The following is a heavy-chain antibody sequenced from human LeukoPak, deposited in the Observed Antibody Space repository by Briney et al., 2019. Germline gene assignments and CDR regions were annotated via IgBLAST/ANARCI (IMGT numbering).Heavy chain of an antibody. CDR2: ISNDGSGT. V-gene: IGHV3-30*18. CDR3: AKSKYNWNDRAYFER. D-gene: IGHD1-20*01. J-gene: IGHJ4*02. CDR1: DFTFSSCG. Sequence: GGSLRLSCAASDFTFSSCGMYWVRQAPGKGLEWVAAISNDGSGTHYGDSVKGRFTISRDNSKNALYLQVNSLRADDTAMYHCAKSKYNWNDRAYFERWGQGTLVTVSS.